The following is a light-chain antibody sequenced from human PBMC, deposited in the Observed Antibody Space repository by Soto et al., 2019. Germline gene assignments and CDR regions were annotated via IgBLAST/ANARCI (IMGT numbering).Light chain of an antibody. J-gene: IGLJ3*02. CDR2: EDN. CDR3: QSADSSGTWV. Sequence: SYELTQPPSVSVSPGQTARITCSGDALAKQYAYWYQQKSGQAPVLVIYEDNERPSGIPERFSGSSSGTTVTLTISGVQAEDDADYYCQSADSSGTWVFGGGTKLTVL. V-gene: IGLV3-25*02. CDR1: ALAKQY.